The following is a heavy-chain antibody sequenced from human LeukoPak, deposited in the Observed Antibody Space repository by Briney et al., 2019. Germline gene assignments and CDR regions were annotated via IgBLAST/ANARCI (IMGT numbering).Heavy chain of an antibody. CDR3: ARDGHGDIDY. CDR2: IYTDGST. J-gene: IGHJ4*02. D-gene: IGHD4-17*01. V-gene: IGHV3-53*01. Sequence: PGGPLRLSCAASGFIVSSNYMSWVRQPPGKGLEWVPIIYTDGSTYYADSVKGRFTISRDNSKNTLYLQMSSLRAEDTAVYYCARDGHGDIDYWGQGTLVTVSS. CDR1: GFIVSSNY.